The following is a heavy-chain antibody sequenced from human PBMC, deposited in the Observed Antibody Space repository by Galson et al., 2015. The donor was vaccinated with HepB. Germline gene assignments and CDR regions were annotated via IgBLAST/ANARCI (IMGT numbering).Heavy chain of an antibody. CDR2: ISSSSSAI. CDR1: GFTFSSYN. J-gene: IGHJ4*02. V-gene: IGHV3-48*04. D-gene: IGHD2-15*01. CDR3: ARAGDIVVVVAATDY. Sequence: SLRLSCAASGFTFSSYNMNWVRQAPGKGLEWVSYISSSSSAIYYADSVKGRFTISRDNAENSLYLQMNSLRAEDTAVYYCARAGDIVVVVAATDYWGQGTLVTVSS.